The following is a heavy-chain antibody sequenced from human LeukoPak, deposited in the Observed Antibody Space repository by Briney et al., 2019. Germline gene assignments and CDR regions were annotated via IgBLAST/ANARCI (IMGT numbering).Heavy chain of an antibody. D-gene: IGHD3-9*01. CDR1: VVTSSTYW. CDR3: ARDLDWLLFDC. J-gene: IGHJ4*02. Sequence: RGSLRLSCAPSVVTSSTYWTHWGPQTPGKRLVWVSRVRLVGITTAYTDSARGRCSISTDNAKNTLFLQMDSLSAANTALYYCARDLDWLLFDCWSQGTLVTVPS. CDR2: VRLVGITT. V-gene: IGHV3-74*03.